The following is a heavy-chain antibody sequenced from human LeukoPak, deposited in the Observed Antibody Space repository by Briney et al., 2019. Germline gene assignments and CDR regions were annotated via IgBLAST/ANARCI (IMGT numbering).Heavy chain of an antibody. Sequence: GGSLRLSCAASGFTFSSYAMTWVRQAPGKGLEGVSGISSSGAYTYHADSVKGRFTISRDNSKNTLYLQMNSLRAEDTAVYYCARDQRWFGELDFWGHGTLVTVSS. CDR2: ISSSGAYT. D-gene: IGHD3-10*01. CDR1: GFTFSSYA. J-gene: IGHJ5*01. CDR3: ARDQRWFGELDF. V-gene: IGHV3-23*01.